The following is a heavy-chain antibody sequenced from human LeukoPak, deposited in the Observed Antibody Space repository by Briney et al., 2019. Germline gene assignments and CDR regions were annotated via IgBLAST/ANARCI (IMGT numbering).Heavy chain of an antibody. CDR1: GFTFSSYA. Sequence: GSLRLSCAASGFTFSSYAMSWVRQAPGKGLEWVSAISGSGGSTYYADSVKGRFTISRDNSKNTLYLQMNSLRAEDTAVYYCAKDFFRGCSGGSCYSWDAFDIWGQGTMVTVSS. CDR2: ISGSGGST. CDR3: AKDFFRGCSGGSCYSWDAFDI. J-gene: IGHJ3*02. D-gene: IGHD2-15*01. V-gene: IGHV3-23*01.